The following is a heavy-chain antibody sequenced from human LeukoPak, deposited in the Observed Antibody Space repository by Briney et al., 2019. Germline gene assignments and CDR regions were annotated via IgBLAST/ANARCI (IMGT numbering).Heavy chain of an antibody. CDR2: INPSGGST. CDR1: GYTFTSYY. J-gene: IGHJ6*03. V-gene: IGHV1-46*01. Sequence: GASVKVSCKASGYTFTSYYMHWVRQAPGQGLAWMGIINPSGGSTSYAQKFQGRVTMTRDTSTSTVYMELSSLRSEDTAVYYCARDRPYYYGSGSYYYIHYYYYMDVWGKGTTVTISS. D-gene: IGHD3-10*01. CDR3: ARDRPYYYGSGSYYYIHYYYYMDV.